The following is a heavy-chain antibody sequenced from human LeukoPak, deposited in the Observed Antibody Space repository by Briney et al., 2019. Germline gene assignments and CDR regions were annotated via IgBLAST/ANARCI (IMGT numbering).Heavy chain of an antibody. CDR2: IYTSGST. V-gene: IGHV4-4*07. Sequence: KPSETLSLTCTVSGGSISSYYWGWIRQPAGKGLEWIGRIYTSGSTNYNPSLKSRVTMSVDTSKNQFSLKLSSVTAADTAVYYCAREGSSMITFGGVIVTETNDDAFDIWGQGTMVTVSS. CDR3: AREGSSMITFGGVIVTETNDDAFDI. CDR1: GGSISSYY. D-gene: IGHD3-16*02. J-gene: IGHJ3*02.